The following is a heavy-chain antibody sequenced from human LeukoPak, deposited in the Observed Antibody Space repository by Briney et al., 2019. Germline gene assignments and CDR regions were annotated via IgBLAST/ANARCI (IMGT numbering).Heavy chain of an antibody. Sequence: SETLSLTCAVYGGSFSGYYWSWIRQPPGKGLEWIGEINHSGGTNYNPSLKSRVSISVDTSKNQFSLKLSSATAADTAVYYCARRGLWSGYYCFDYWGPGTLVTVSS. CDR1: GGSFSGYY. CDR2: INHSGGT. CDR3: ARRGLWSGYYCFDY. D-gene: IGHD3-3*01. J-gene: IGHJ4*02. V-gene: IGHV4-34*01.